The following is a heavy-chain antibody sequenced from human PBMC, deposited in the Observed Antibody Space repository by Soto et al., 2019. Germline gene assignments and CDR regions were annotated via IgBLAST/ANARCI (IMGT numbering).Heavy chain of an antibody. CDR1: GFTVSSNY. CDR2: IYSGGST. CDR3: ARGPSTVTMYLAPHY. Sequence: EVQLVVSGGGLVQPGGSLRLSCAASGFTVSSNYMIWVRQAPGKGLEWVSVIYSGGSTYYADSVKGRFTISRDNSKNTLYLQMNSLRAEDTAVYYCARGPSTVTMYLAPHYWGQGTLVTVSS. D-gene: IGHD4-17*01. V-gene: IGHV3-66*01. J-gene: IGHJ4*02.